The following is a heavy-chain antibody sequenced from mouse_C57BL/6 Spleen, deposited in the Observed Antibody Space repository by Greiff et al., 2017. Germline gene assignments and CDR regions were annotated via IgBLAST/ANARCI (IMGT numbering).Heavy chain of an antibody. CDR1: GYTFTSYW. J-gene: IGHJ2*01. V-gene: IGHV1-50*01. Sequence: QVQLQQPGAELVKPGASVKLSCKASGYTFTSYWMPWVKQRPGQGLEWIGEIDPSDSYTNYNQKFKGKATLTVDTSSSTAYMQLSSLTSEDSAVYYCAREELGRGYWGQGTTLTVSS. CDR2: IDPSDSYT. D-gene: IGHD4-1*01. CDR3: AREELGRGY.